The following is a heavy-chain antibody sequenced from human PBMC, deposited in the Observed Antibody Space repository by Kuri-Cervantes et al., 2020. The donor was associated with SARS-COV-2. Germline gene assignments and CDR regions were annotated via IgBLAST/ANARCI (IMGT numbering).Heavy chain of an antibody. Sequence: GESLEISCAASGFTVSSNYMSWVRQAPGKGLEWVSVIYSGGSTYYADSVQGRFTISRDNSKNTLYLQMNSLRVEDTAVYYCAREDRYGGNLNWFDPWGQGTLVTVSS. D-gene: IGHD1-26*01. CDR3: AREDRYGGNLNWFDP. V-gene: IGHV3-53*01. CDR2: IYSGGST. J-gene: IGHJ5*02. CDR1: GFTVSSNY.